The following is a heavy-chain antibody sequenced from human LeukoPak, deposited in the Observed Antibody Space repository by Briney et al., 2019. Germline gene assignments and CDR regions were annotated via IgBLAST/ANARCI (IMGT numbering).Heavy chain of an antibody. CDR2: INSDGSST. Sequence: GGSLRLSCAASGFTFSSYWVHWVRQAPGKGLVWVSRINSDGSSTSYADSVKGRFTISRDNAKNTLYLQMNSLRAEDTAVYYCAREGDGYRTGDYWGQGTLVTVSS. J-gene: IGHJ4*02. CDR3: AREGDGYRTGDY. V-gene: IGHV3-74*01. D-gene: IGHD5-24*01. CDR1: GFTFSSYW.